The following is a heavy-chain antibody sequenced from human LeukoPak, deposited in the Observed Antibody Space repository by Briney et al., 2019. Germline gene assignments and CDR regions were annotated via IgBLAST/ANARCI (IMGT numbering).Heavy chain of an antibody. J-gene: IGHJ4*02. CDR2: IYYSGST. CDR3: ASGVSGSYYADFDY. D-gene: IGHD1-26*01. Sequence: SETLSLTCTVSGGSISSSSYYWGWIRQPPGKGLEWIGSIYYSGSTYYNPSLKSRVTISVDTSKNQFSLKLSSATAADTAVYYCASGVSGSYYADFDYWGQGTLVTVSS. CDR1: GGSISSSSYY. V-gene: IGHV4-39*07.